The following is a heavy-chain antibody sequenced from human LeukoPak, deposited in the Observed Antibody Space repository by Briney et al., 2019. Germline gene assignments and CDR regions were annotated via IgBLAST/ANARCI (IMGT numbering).Heavy chain of an antibody. CDR1: GFTFSSYW. J-gene: IGHJ5*02. Sequence: GGSLRLSCAASGFTFSSYWMSWVRQAPGKGLEWVANIKQDGSEKYYVDSVKGRFTISRDNAKNSLYLQMNSLRAEDTAVYYCARDTTTGRTWFDPWGQGTLVTVSS. CDR2: IKQDGSEK. D-gene: IGHD1-26*01. CDR3: ARDTTTGRTWFDP. V-gene: IGHV3-7*01.